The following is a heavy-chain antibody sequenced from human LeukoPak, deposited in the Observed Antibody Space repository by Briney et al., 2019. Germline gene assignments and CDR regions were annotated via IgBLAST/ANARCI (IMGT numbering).Heavy chain of an antibody. CDR1: GFTVSXXX. V-gene: IGHV3-66*01. CDR3: ARGTTTWYKDPFGD. D-gene: IGHD1-1*01. Sequence: GGSLRLSCAASGFTVSXXXXXXVRQAPGRXVEXXXVLYSGGGAFYSDSVKGRFXISRDNSKNTLNLQMNSLRAEDTAVYYCARGTTTWYKDPFGDWGQGTLVIVSS. CDR2: LYSGGGA. J-gene: IGHJ4*02.